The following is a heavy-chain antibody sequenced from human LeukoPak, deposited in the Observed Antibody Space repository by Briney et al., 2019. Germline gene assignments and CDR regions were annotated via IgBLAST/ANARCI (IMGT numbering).Heavy chain of an antibody. V-gene: IGHV4-59*01. CDR2: IYYSGST. D-gene: IGHD6-19*01. Sequence: TLSLTCTVSGGSISSYYWSWIRQPPGKGLEWIGYIYYSGSTNYNPSLKSRVTISVDTSKNQFSLKLSSVTAADTAVYYCAGTSSGWSYFDYWGQGTLVTVSS. J-gene: IGHJ4*02. CDR3: AGTSSGWSYFDY. CDR1: GGSISSYY.